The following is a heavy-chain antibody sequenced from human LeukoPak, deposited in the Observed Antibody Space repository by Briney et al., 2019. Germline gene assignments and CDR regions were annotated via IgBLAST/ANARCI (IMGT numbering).Heavy chain of an antibody. V-gene: IGHV3-23*01. CDR3: ARSPTHDSSGWRTYYYCYGMDV. CDR1: GFTFSTYA. D-gene: IGHD6-19*01. J-gene: IGHJ6*01. CDR2: ISDSGGST. Sequence: GGSLRLSCAASGFTFSTYAMSWVRQAPGRGLEWVSTISDSGGSTYYADSVKGRFTISRDNSKNTLYLQMNSLRAEEAAVYYCARSPTHDSSGWRTYYYCYGMDVWGQGTTVTVCS.